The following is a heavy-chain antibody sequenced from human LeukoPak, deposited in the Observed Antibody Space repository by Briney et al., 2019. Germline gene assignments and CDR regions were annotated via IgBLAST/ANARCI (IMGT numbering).Heavy chain of an antibody. CDR2: TYYRSKWYN. D-gene: IGHD1-26*01. CDR3: ARDLSQVGGSYYNWFDP. V-gene: IGHV6-1*01. J-gene: IGHJ5*02. CDR1: GDSVSSNSAA. Sequence: PSQTLSLTCAISGDSVSSNSAAWNWIRQSPSRGLEWLGRTYYRSKWYNDYAVSVKSRITINPDTSKNQFSLQLNSVTPEDTAVYYCARDLSQVGGSYYNWFDPWGQGTLVTVSS.